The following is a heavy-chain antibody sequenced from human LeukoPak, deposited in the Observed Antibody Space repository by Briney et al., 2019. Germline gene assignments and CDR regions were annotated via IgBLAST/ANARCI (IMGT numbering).Heavy chain of an antibody. CDR1: GGSISSGGYY. CDR2: IYHSGST. Sequence: SETLSLTCTVSGGSISSGGYYWSWIRQPPGKGLEWIGYIYHSGSTYYNSSLKSRVTISVDRSKNQFSLKLSSVTAADTAVYYCARAVVPAAIGSLDYWGQGTLVTVSS. D-gene: IGHD2-2*01. J-gene: IGHJ4*02. CDR3: ARAVVPAAIGSLDY. V-gene: IGHV4-30-2*01.